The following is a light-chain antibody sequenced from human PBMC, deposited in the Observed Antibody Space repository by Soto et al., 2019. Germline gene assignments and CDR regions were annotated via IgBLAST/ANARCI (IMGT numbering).Light chain of an antibody. CDR3: QSYASSLSGYV. CDR2: GNS. CDR1: SSNIGAGYD. V-gene: IGLV1-40*01. Sequence: SVLTQPPSVSGAPGQTVTIFCTGSSSNIGAGYDVHWYQQLPGTAPKLLIYGNSNRPSGVPDRFSGSKSGTSASLAITGLQAEDEADYYCQSYASSLSGYVFGTGTKVTVL. J-gene: IGLJ1*01.